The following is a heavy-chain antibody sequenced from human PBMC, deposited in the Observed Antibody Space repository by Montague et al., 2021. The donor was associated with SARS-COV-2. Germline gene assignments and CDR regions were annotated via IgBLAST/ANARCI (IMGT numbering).Heavy chain of an antibody. J-gene: IGHJ6*03. CDR1: GDSISSSSYY. Sequence: SETLSLTCTVSGDSISSSSYYWGWIRQPPGKGLEWIGSINNRGNTYNNPSLRSRVSISVDTSKNQFSLNVRSVTAADTGLFYCVTVTPPRSAWPYYMDVWGRGTTVTV. CDR2: INNRGNT. V-gene: IGHV4-39*01. D-gene: IGHD4-11*01. CDR3: VTVTPPRSAWPYYMDV.